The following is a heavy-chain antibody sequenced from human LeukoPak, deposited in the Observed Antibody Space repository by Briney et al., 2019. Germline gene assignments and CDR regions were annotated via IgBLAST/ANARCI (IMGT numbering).Heavy chain of an antibody. CDR3: ARDGGNSFDWSGNFDY. J-gene: IGHJ4*02. V-gene: IGHV3-21*01. D-gene: IGHD3-9*01. CDR2: ISGNSVFI. Sequence: GGSLRLSCAASGFTFSDFSMNWVRQAPGKGLEWVSSISGNSVFIYYADSVKGRSTISRDNAKNSLYLQMNSLRAEDTAVYYCARDGGNSFDWSGNFDYWGQGTLVTVSS. CDR1: GFTFSDFS.